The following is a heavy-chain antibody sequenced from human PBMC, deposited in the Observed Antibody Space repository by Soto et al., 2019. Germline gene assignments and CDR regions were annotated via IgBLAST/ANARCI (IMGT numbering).Heavy chain of an antibody. Sequence: LSLTCTVSGASVISATYYWSWIRQPPGKGLEWIGYIYYDGGTTYNSSLKSRVTISTDTSRSQLSLQLTSATPADTAVYYCARVLPGIAAAYDAFDVWGQGTMVTVSS. V-gene: IGHV4-61*01. CDR1: GASVISATYY. J-gene: IGHJ3*01. CDR3: ARVLPGIAAAYDAFDV. D-gene: IGHD6-13*01. CDR2: IYYDGGT.